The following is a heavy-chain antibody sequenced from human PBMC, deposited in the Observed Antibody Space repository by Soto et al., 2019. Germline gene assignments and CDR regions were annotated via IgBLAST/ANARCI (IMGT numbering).Heavy chain of an antibody. CDR1: GCSVSSGSYY. Sequence: SENLSLTCTVSGCSVSSGSYYWSWIRQPPGKGLEWIGYIYYSGGTNYNPSLKSPVTISVDTSKNQFSLKLSSVTAADTAVYYCARNTYYYDSSGYFSDYWGQGTLVTVSS. V-gene: IGHV4-61*01. CDR2: IYYSGGT. CDR3: ARNTYYYDSSGYFSDY. D-gene: IGHD3-22*01. J-gene: IGHJ4*02.